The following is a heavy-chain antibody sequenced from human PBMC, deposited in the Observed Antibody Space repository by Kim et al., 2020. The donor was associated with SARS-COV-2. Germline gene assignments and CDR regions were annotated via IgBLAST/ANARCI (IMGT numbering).Heavy chain of an antibody. J-gene: IGHJ6*02. Sequence: GGSLRLSCAASGFTFSSYGMHWVRQAPGKGLEWVAVISYDGSNKYYADSVKGRFTISRDNSKNTLYLQMNSLRAEDTAVYYCAKDERWGVRGFYYYYGMDVWGQGTTVTVSS. CDR3: AKDERWGVRGFYYYYGMDV. CDR2: ISYDGSNK. CDR1: GFTFSSYG. D-gene: IGHD3-10*01. V-gene: IGHV3-30*18.